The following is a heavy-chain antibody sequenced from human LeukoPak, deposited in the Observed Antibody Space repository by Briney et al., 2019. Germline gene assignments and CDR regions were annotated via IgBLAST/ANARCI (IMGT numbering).Heavy chain of an antibody. J-gene: IGHJ4*02. Sequence: GGSLRLSCAASGFTFSSYSMNWVRQAPGKGLEWVSSISSSSSYIYYADSVKGRFTISRDNSKNTLYLQMNSLRAEDTAVYYCANPLQGDYWGQGTLVTVSS. CDR2: ISSSSSYI. CDR3: ANPLQGDY. V-gene: IGHV3-21*01. CDR1: GFTFSSYS.